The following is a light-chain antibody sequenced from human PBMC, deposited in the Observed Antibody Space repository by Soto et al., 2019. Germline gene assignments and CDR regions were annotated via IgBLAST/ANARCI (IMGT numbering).Light chain of an antibody. CDR1: QSISSL. J-gene: IGKJ1*01. CDR3: LQYYAYRT. CDR2: KAS. Sequence: DIQMTQYPSTLSASVGDRVTITCRASQSISSLLAWFKQQPGKAPEILIYKASSLESGVPSSFSGSGSGTEFTLTISSMQPDDFATYYCLQYYAYRTFGHGTKVDI. V-gene: IGKV1-5*03.